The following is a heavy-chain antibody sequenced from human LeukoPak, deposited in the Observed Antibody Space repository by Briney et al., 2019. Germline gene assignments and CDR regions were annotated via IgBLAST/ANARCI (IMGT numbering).Heavy chain of an antibody. Sequence: ASVKVSCKASGYTFTSYYMHWVRQAPGQGLEWMGIVNPSGGSTSYAQKFQGRVTMTRDMSTSTVYMELSSLRSEDTAVYYCASEGYSGYEDYWGQGTLVTVSS. J-gene: IGHJ4*02. D-gene: IGHD5-12*01. V-gene: IGHV1-46*01. CDR1: GYTFTSYY. CDR3: ASEGYSGYEDY. CDR2: VNPSGGST.